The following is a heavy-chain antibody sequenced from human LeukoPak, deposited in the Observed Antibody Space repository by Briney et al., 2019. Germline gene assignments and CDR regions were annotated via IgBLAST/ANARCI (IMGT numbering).Heavy chain of an antibody. CDR1: GFTFSKYW. V-gene: IGHV3-7*01. CDR3: ATYTQNFGAPGTDY. Sequence: GGSLRLSCTVSGFTFSKYWMRWVRQAPGKGLEWVASIDKNGREKRYVDSVEGRFTISRDNAKDSVYLQMTNLGAEDTAVYYCATYTQNFGAPGTDYWGQGTLVTVSS. J-gene: IGHJ4*02. D-gene: IGHD3-10*01. CDR2: IDKNGREK.